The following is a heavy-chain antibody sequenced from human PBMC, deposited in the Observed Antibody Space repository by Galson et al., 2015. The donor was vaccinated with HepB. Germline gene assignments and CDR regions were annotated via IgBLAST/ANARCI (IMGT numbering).Heavy chain of an antibody. CDR3: ARSPLRFLDWLPYYDYYYMDV. Sequence: SVKVSCKASGYTFTDYVVNWVRQAPGQGLEWMGLMNTNTGKPTYAPGFAGRFVFSLDTSVTTAYLQISSLETDDTAVYYCARSPLRFLDWLPYYDYYYMDVWGEGTTVTVSS. D-gene: IGHD3-3*01. V-gene: IGHV7-4-1*02. J-gene: IGHJ6*03. CDR2: MNTNTGKP. CDR1: GYTFTDYV.